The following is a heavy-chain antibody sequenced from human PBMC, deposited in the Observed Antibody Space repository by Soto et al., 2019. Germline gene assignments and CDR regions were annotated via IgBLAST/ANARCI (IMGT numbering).Heavy chain of an antibody. CDR2: IYHSGST. Sequence: WGSWVRQPPGKGLEWIGEIYHSGSTNYNPSLKSRVTISVDKSKNQFSLKLSSVTAADTAVYYCAKVSIAAAGTASRFDYWGQGTLVTVSS. CDR3: AKVSIAAAGTASRFDY. CDR1: W. V-gene: IGHV4-4*02. D-gene: IGHD6-13*01. J-gene: IGHJ4*02.